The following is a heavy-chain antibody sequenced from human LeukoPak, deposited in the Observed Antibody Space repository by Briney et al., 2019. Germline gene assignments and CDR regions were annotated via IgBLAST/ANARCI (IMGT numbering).Heavy chain of an antibody. CDR1: GFTFSSYA. J-gene: IGHJ4*02. CDR3: AKDLGVPGDYFDY. V-gene: IGHV3-30-3*01. D-gene: IGHD1-26*01. Sequence: SGGSLRLSCAASGFTFSSYAMHWVRQAPGKGLEWVAVISYDGSNKYYADSVKGRFTASRDSSKNTLYLQMISLRVEDTAVYYCAKDLGVPGDYFDYWGQGTLVTVSS. CDR2: ISYDGSNK.